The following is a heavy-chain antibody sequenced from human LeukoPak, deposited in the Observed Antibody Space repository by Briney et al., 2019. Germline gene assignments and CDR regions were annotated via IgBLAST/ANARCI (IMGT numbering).Heavy chain of an antibody. V-gene: IGHV4-4*07. Sequence: SETLSLTCAVSGGSISSYYWSWIQQPAGKGLEWIGRIYTSGSTDYNPSLKSRLTMSVDTSKNQFSLKLSSVTAADTAVYYCARALSYDFWSGRDAFDIWGQGTMFTVSS. D-gene: IGHD3-3*01. J-gene: IGHJ3*02. CDR3: ARALSYDFWSGRDAFDI. CDR1: GGSISSYY. CDR2: IYTSGST.